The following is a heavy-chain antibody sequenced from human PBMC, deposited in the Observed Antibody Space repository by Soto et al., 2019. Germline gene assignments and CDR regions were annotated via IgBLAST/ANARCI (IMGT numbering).Heavy chain of an antibody. J-gene: IGHJ5*02. CDR1: VGSFHGYY. CDR3: AKGPQAGYYDSGTFYSTVS. Sequence: SWTLSLTCAVSVGSFHGYYWSWIRQPPGKVLEWIAEINHSGRANYNPTCRSRVSISVDMSKNQLALQMTSVTAADTAVYYRAKGPQAGYYDSGTFYSTVSWGQRLLVTVSS. CDR2: INHSGRA. D-gene: IGHD3-10*01. V-gene: IGHV4-34*01.